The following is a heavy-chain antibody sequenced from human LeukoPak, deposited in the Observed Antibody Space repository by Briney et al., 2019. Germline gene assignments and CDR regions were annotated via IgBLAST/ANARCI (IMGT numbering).Heavy chain of an antibody. J-gene: IGHJ4*02. V-gene: IGHV3-30*18. CDR3: AKDLMVRATPRGYFDY. D-gene: IGHD3-10*01. CDR2: ISYDGSNK. Sequence: GVSLRLSCTASGFTFSSYGMHWVRQAPGKGLEWVAVISYDGSNKYYADSVKGRFTISRDNSKNTLYLQMNSLRAEDTAVYYCAKDLMVRATPRGYFDYWGQGTLVTVSS. CDR1: GFTFSSYG.